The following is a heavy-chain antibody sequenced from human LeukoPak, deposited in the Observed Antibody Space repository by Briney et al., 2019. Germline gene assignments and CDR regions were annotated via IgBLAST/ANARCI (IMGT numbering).Heavy chain of an antibody. J-gene: IGHJ5*02. D-gene: IGHD3-16*02. V-gene: IGHV1-2*06. CDR3: ARRLYDYVWGSYRLNWFDP. CDR2: INPNSGGT. Sequence: APVKVSCKASGYTFTGYYMHWVRQAPGQGLEWMGRINPNSGGTNYAQKFQGRVTMTRDTSISTAYMELSRLRSDDTAVYYCARRLYDYVWGSYRLNWFDPWGQGTLVTVSS. CDR1: GYTFTGYY.